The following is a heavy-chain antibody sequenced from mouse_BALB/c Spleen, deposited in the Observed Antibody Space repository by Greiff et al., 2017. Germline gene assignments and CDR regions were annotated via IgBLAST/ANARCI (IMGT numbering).Heavy chain of an antibody. CDR3: ARGDYYGSSSLAMDY. V-gene: IGHV1-69*02. J-gene: IGHJ4*01. CDR2: IDPSDSYT. Sequence: VQLQQPGAELVKPGASVKLSCKASGYTFTSYWMHWVKQRPGQGLEWIGEIDPSDSYTNYNQKFKGKATLTVDKSSSTAYMQLSSLTSEDSAVYYCARGDYYGSSSLAMDYWGQGTSVTVSS. D-gene: IGHD1-1*01. CDR1: GYTFTSYW.